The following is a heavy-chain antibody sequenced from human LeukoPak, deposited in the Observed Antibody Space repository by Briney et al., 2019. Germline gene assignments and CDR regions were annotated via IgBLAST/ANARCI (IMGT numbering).Heavy chain of an antibody. Sequence: PSETLSLTRAVYGGSFSGYYWSWIHQPPGKGLEWIGEINHSGSTNYNPSLKSRVTISVDTSKNQFSLKLSSVTAADTAVYYCARWEGGSYYDFDYWGQGTLVTVSS. V-gene: IGHV4-34*01. CDR1: GGSFSGYY. D-gene: IGHD1-26*01. CDR3: ARWEGGSYYDFDY. CDR2: INHSGST. J-gene: IGHJ4*02.